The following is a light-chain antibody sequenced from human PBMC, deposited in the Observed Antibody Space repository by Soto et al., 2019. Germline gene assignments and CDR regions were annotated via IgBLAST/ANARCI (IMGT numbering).Light chain of an antibody. V-gene: IGKV4-1*01. CDR2: WAS. Sequence: DIVMTQSPDSLAVSLGERATINCKSSQSVLYSSNNKNYLAWYQQKPGQPPKLLIYWASTRESGVPDRFSGSGSGTDFTLTISSLQAEDVAVYYCQQYYSTPHFDGGTKVEIK. CDR1: QSVLYSSNNKNY. J-gene: IGKJ4*01. CDR3: QQYYSTPH.